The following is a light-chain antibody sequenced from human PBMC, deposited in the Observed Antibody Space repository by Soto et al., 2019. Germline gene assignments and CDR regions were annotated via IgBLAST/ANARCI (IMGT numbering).Light chain of an antibody. J-gene: IGKJ3*01. Sequence: PVERVTLSCRSSQSVSSSYLTWYQQKPGQAPRLLIYGASTRATSIPARFSGSGSGTDFTLTISRLEPEDFSVYYCHQYGTAPLTFGPGTKVDIK. V-gene: IGKV3-20*01. CDR3: HQYGTAPLT. CDR1: QSVSSSY. CDR2: GAS.